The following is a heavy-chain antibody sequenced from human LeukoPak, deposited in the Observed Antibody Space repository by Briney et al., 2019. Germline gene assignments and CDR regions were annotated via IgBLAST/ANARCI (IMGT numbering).Heavy chain of an antibody. Sequence: GASVKVSCKASGGTFSSYAISWVRQAPGQGLEWMGGIIPIFGTANYAQKFQGGVTITADESTSTAYMELSSLRSEDTAVYYCARGLLSGSYVFDYWGQGTLVTVSS. J-gene: IGHJ4*02. CDR2: IIPIFGTA. CDR1: GGTFSSYA. V-gene: IGHV1-69*01. D-gene: IGHD1-26*01. CDR3: ARGLLSGSYVFDY.